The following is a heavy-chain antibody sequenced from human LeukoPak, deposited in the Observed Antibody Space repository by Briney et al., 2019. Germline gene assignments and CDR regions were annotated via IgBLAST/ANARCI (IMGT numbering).Heavy chain of an antibody. CDR2: ITSGGNT. J-gene: IGHJ4*02. D-gene: IGHD5-12*01. V-gene: IGHV3-53*01. CDR1: GFTVSSNY. CDR3: ARGRGYRDYDRPLDY. Sequence: PGGSLRLSCAASGFTVSSNYMNWVRQAPGKGLEWVSVITSGGNTYYADSVKGRFTTSRDNSKNTLYVQMNSLRAEDTAIYYCARGRGYRDYDRPLDYWGQGTLVTVFS.